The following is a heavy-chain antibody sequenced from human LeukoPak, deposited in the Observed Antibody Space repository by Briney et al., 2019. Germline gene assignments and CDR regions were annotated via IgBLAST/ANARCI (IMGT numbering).Heavy chain of an antibody. CDR1: GGTFSSYA. CDR3: ARARLYDSSGYYCYFDY. D-gene: IGHD3-22*01. J-gene: IGHJ4*02. Sequence: SVNVSCKASGGTFSSYAISWVRQAPGQGLEWMGGIIPIFGTANYAQKFQGRVTITADESTSTAYMELSSLRSEDTAVYYCARARLYDSSGYYCYFDYWGQGTLVTVSS. CDR2: IIPIFGTA. V-gene: IGHV1-69*13.